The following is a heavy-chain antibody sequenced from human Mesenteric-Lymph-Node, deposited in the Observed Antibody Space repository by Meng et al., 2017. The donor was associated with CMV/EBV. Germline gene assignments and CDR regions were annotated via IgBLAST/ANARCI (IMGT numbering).Heavy chain of an antibody. CDR2: SYHNGNT. Sequence: FSSGPITSGTYYCTWIHQRPGKGLEWIGYSYHNGNTYSSPSLKRQITISVDTSKNQFYLNLRSVTAADTAVYYCARQVPIASNWFDPWGQGSLVTVSS. CDR3: ARQVPIASNWFDP. J-gene: IGHJ5*02. CDR1: SGPITSGTYY. V-gene: IGHV4-31*01. D-gene: IGHD2-21*01.